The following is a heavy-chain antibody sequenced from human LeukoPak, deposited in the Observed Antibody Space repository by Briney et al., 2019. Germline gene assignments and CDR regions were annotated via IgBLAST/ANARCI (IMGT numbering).Heavy chain of an antibody. V-gene: IGHV1-69*04. Sequence: GSSMKVSCKASGGTFSSYAISWVRQAPGQGLEWMGRIIPILGIANYAQKFQGRVTITADKSTSTAYMELSSLRSEDTAVYYCARIAAAGTLGGYWGQGTLVTVSS. CDR3: ARIAAAGTLGGY. CDR2: IIPILGIA. CDR1: GGTFSSYA. J-gene: IGHJ4*02. D-gene: IGHD6-13*01.